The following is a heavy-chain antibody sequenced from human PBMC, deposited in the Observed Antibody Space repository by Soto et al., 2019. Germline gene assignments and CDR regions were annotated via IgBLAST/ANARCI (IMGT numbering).Heavy chain of an antibody. V-gene: IGHV4-4*07. CDR3: VRDGTKTLRDWLDP. Sequence: SETLSLTCTVSGASISGFYWSWIRKSAGKGLEWIGRIYATGTTDYNPSLKSRVMMSVDTSKKQFSLKLRSVTAADTAVYYCVRDGTKTLRDWLDPWGQGMSVTVSS. CDR2: IYATGTT. J-gene: IGHJ5*02. D-gene: IGHD1-1*01. CDR1: GASISGFY.